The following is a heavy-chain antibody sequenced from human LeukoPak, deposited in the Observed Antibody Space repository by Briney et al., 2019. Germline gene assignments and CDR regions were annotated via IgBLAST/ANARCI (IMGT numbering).Heavy chain of an antibody. V-gene: IGHV3-23*01. J-gene: IGHJ4*02. CDR2: ISGSGGST. CDR3: AKVGTFSSSWYGEFDD. CDR1: GFTFSAYG. Sequence: PGGSLRLSCAASGFTFSAYGMSWVRQAPGKGLEWVSGISGSGGSTYYADSVKGRFTISRDNSKNTLYLQMNSLRAEDTAVYYCAKVGTFSSSWYGEFDDWGQGTLVTVSS. D-gene: IGHD6-13*01.